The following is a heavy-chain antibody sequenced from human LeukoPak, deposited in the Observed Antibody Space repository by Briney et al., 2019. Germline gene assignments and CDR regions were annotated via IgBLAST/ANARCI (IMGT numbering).Heavy chain of an antibody. Sequence: SETLSLTCAVYGGSFSGYYWSWTRQPPGKGLEWIGEINHSGSTNYNPSLKSRVTISVDTSKNQFSLKLSSVTAADTAVYYCARNPGSTSTYYYGMDVWGQGTTVTVSS. CDR1: GGSFSGYY. J-gene: IGHJ6*02. D-gene: IGHD2-2*01. CDR3: ARNPGSTSTYYYGMDV. V-gene: IGHV4-34*01. CDR2: INHSGST.